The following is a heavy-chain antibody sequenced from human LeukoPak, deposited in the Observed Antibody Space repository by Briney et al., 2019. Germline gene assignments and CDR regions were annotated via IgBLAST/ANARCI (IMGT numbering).Heavy chain of an antibody. V-gene: IGHV4-39*07. CDR1: GGSISSSSYY. CDR2: IFYSGST. Sequence: SETLSLTCTVSGGSISSSSYYWGWIRQPPGKGLEWIGNIFYSGSTYSNPSLKSRVTISVDTSKNQFSLNLRSVTAADTAVYYCARTTEGYCRGRSCYSYYYYMDVWGKGTTVTVSS. D-gene: IGHD2-15*01. CDR3: ARTTEGYCRGRSCYSYYYYMDV. J-gene: IGHJ6*03.